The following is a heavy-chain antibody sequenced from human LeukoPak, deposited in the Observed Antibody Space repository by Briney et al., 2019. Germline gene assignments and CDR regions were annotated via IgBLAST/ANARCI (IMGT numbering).Heavy chain of an antibody. CDR1: GFTFDDYT. D-gene: IGHD4-23*01. CDR3: AREGGNSLFDY. J-gene: IGHJ4*02. V-gene: IGHV3-43*01. CDR2: ISWDGGST. Sequence: GGSLRLSCAASGFTFDDYTMHWVRQAPGKGLEWVSLISWDGGSTYYADSVKGRFTISRDNAKNSLYLQMNSLRAEDTAVYYCAREGGNSLFDYWGQGTLVTVSS.